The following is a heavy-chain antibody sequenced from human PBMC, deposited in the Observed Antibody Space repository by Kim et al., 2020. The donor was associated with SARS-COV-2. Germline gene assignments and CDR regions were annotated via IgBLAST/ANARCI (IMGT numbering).Heavy chain of an antibody. CDR3: ASSGPYSSGWYYFDY. CDR2: ISYDGSNK. J-gene: IGHJ4*01. CDR1: GFTFSSYA. Sequence: GGSLRLSCAASGFTFSSYAMHWVRQAPGKGLEWVAVISYDGSNKYYADSVKGRFTISRDNSKNTLYLQMNSLRAEDTAVYYCASSGPYSSGWYYFDYWG. V-gene: IGHV3-30*04. D-gene: IGHD6-19*01.